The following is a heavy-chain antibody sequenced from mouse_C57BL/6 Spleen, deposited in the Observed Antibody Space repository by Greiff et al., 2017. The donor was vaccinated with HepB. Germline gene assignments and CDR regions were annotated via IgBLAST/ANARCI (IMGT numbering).Heavy chain of an antibody. J-gene: IGHJ2*01. D-gene: IGHD1-1*01. Sequence: VQGVESGAELVRPGTSVKVSCKASGYAFTNYLIEWVKQRPGQGLEWIGVINPGSGGTNYNEKFKGKATLTADKSSSTAYMQLSSLTSEDSAVYFCARGGSSYDFDYWGQGTTLTVSS. V-gene: IGHV1-54*01. CDR1: GYAFTNYL. CDR3: ARGGSSYDFDY. CDR2: INPGSGGT.